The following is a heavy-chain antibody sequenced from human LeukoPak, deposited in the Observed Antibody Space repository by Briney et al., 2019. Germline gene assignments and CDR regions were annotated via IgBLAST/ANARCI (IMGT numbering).Heavy chain of an antibody. V-gene: IGHV5-10-1*01. CDR2: INPSDSNT. CDR1: GYTFTTYW. D-gene: IGHD2-15*01. J-gene: IGHJ4*02. Sequence: GESLRISCRGSGYTFTTYWINWVRQMPGKGLEWMGRINPSDSNTYYSPSFQGYVTISADKSINTAYLQWSSLKASDTAMYYCGYCGGSCYIPDYWGQGTLITVSS. CDR3: GYCGGSCYIPDY.